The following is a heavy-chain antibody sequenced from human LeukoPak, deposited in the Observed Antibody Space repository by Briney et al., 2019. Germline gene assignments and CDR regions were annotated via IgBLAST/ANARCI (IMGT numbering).Heavy chain of an antibody. CDR1: GLTFSSYD. V-gene: IGHV3-48*03. J-gene: IGHJ4*02. CDR2: IGGSGSKI. Sequence: GGSLRIYCAASGLTFSSYDMKWLRQAPGKGLKWVSHIGGSGSKIGYADSVKGRFTISRDNAKNSLYLQMHSLRAEYTAVYYCARGLRNTILGGDYYWGQGTLVTVSS. CDR3: ARGLRNTILGGDYY. D-gene: IGHD3-3*01.